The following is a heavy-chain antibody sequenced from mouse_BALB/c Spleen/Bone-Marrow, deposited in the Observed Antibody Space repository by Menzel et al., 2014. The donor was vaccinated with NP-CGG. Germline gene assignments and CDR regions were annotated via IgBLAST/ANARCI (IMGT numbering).Heavy chain of an antibody. D-gene: IGHD2-3*01. CDR3: ATYDGYYFDY. Sequence: EVQLVESGPSLVKPSQTLSLTCSVTGDSTTSGYWNWIRKFPGNKLEYMGYISYSGSTYYSPSLKSRISITRDTSKNXYYLQLNSVTTEDTATYYCATYDGYYFDYWGQGTTLTVSS. J-gene: IGHJ2*01. CDR2: ISYSGST. CDR1: GDSTTSGY. V-gene: IGHV3-8*02.